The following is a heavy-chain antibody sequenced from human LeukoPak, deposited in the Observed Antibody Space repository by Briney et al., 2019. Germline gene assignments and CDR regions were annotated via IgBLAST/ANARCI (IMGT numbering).Heavy chain of an antibody. CDR2: ISTSNGDT. J-gene: IGHJ5*02. D-gene: IGHD1-14*01. V-gene: IGHV1-18*01. Sequence: ASVKVSCKASGYTFTNSDITWVRQAPGQGPEWMGRISTSNGDTNYAAKLQGRVTMTTDTSTSTVYMELGSLTFDDTAVYFCARDPYHRLGPPLDLWGQGTLVTVSS. CDR3: ARDPYHRLGPPLDL. CDR1: GYTFTNSD.